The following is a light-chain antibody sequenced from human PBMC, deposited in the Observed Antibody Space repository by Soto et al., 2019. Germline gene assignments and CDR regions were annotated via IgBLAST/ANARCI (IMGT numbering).Light chain of an antibody. CDR1: SNDVGGNNY. J-gene: IGLJ2*01. Sequence: QSALTQPRSVSGSPGQSVTISCTGTSNDVGGNNYVSWYQHHPGKVPKLMIYYATRRPSGVPDRFSGSKSGNTASLTISGLQPEDEADYYCCSSPGTYTWVFGGGTKLTVL. V-gene: IGLV2-11*01. CDR2: YAT. CDR3: CSSPGTYTWV.